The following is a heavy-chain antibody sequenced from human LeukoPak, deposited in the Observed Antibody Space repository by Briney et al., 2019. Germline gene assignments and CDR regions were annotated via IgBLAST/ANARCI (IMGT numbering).Heavy chain of an antibody. J-gene: IGHJ4*02. CDR2: IFYSGST. CDR1: GGSISSSTYL. CDR3: ARQGVIISYFDY. D-gene: IGHD3-10*01. V-gene: IGHV4-39*01. Sequence: PSETLSLTCTVSGGSISSSTYLWGWIRQPPGEGLEWIGSIFYSGSTYYSPSLKSRVTVSVDTSNNQFSLRLSSVTAADTAVYFCARQGVIISYFDYCGQGALVTVSS.